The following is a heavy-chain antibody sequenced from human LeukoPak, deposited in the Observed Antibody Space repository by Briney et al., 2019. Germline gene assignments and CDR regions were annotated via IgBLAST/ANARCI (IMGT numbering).Heavy chain of an antibody. Sequence: SVTVSCKASGGTFSSYAISWVRQAPGHGLEWMGGIIPIFGTANYAQKFQGRVTITTDESTSTAYMELSSLRSEDTAVYYCPRDRVSYCCDSSRYPGSGYFDYWGGGTLVTVSS. CDR2: IIPIFGTA. D-gene: IGHD3-22*01. CDR3: PRDRVSYCCDSSRYPGSGYFDY. CDR1: GGTFSSYA. J-gene: IGHJ4*02. V-gene: IGHV1-69*05.